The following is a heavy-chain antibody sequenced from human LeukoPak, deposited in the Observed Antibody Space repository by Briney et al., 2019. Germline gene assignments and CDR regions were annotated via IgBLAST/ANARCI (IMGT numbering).Heavy chain of an antibody. V-gene: IGHV1-2*02. CDR1: GYTFTGYY. J-gene: IGHJ5*02. CDR2: INPNSGGT. CDR3: ARDRKFPAWLDP. Sequence: ASVKVSCKASGYTFTGYYMQWVRQAPGQGLEWMGWINPNSGGTNYAQKFQGRVTMTRDTSISTAYMELSRLRSDDTAVYYCARDRKFPAWLDPWGQGTLVTVSS.